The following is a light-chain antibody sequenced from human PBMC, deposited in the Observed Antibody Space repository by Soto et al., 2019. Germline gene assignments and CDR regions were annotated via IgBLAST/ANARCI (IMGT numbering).Light chain of an antibody. J-gene: IGLJ2*01. CDR3: SSYTSNCTPV. V-gene: IGLV2-14*03. Sequence: QSVLTQPASVSGSPGQSITISCTGTSSDVGGYNYVSWYQQHPGKAPKLMIYDVSNRPSGVSNRFSGSKSANTASLTISGLQAEDEADYYCSSYTSNCTPVFGGGTKLTVL. CDR1: SSDVGGYNY. CDR2: DVS.